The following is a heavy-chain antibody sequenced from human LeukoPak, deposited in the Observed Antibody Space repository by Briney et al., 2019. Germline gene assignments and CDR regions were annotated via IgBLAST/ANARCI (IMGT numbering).Heavy chain of an antibody. CDR1: GGSFSDYQ. V-gene: IGHV4-34*01. Sequence: SETLSLTCAVSGGSFSDYQWNWIRQSPGKGLEWLGEISHSGTTTYNPSLKSRVTISVDTSKNQFSLRLRSVTAADTAVYYCARVPLVVVAAHYYYYGMDVWGQGTTVTVSS. D-gene: IGHD2-15*01. CDR2: ISHSGTT. CDR3: ARVPLVVVAAHYYYYGMDV. J-gene: IGHJ6*02.